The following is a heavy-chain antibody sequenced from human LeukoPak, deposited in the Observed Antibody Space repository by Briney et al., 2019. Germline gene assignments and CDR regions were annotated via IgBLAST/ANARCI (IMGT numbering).Heavy chain of an antibody. V-gene: IGHV3-23*01. CDR2: IGGIGIST. CDR1: GFTFSTYA. J-gene: IGHJ4*02. Sequence: GGSLRLSCAASGFTFSTYAMSWVRQAPGKGLEWVSTIGGIGISTYYADSVKGRFTISRDNSKNTLHLQMHSLRAEDTAVYYCARDVTMVRGLIGYYFDYWGQGTLVTVSS. D-gene: IGHD3-10*01. CDR3: ARDVTMVRGLIGYYFDY.